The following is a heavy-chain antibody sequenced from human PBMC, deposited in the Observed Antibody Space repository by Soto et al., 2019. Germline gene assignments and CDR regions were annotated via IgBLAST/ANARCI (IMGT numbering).Heavy chain of an antibody. D-gene: IGHD3-22*01. CDR1: GFTFSSYA. V-gene: IGHV3-30-3*01. CDR2: ISYDGSNK. CDR3: ARDLHITMIPGGAFDI. Sequence: GGSLRLSCAASGFTFSSYAMHWVRQAPGKGLEWVAVISYDGSNKYYADSVKGRFTISRDNSKNTLYLQMNSLRAEDTAVYYCARDLHITMIPGGAFDIWGQGTMVTVSS. J-gene: IGHJ3*02.